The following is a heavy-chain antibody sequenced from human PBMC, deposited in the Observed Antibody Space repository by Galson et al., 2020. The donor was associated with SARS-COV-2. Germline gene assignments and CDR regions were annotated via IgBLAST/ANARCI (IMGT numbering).Heavy chain of an antibody. D-gene: IGHD3-10*01. CDR1: GYTFTSYG. V-gene: IGHV1-18*01. J-gene: IGHJ4*02. CDR2: ISAYNDNT. CDR3: ARTDTIEYYYGSGTEPLVDY. Sequence: GESLKISCKASGYTFTSYGISWVRQAPGQRLEWMGWISAYNDNTKYAQNLQGRVTMTTDTSTATAYMELRSLRSDDTAVFYCARTDTIEYYYGSGTEPLVDYWGQGTLVTVSS.